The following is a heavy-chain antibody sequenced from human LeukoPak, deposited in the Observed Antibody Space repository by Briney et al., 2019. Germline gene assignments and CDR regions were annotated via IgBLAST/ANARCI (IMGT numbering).Heavy chain of an antibody. J-gene: IGHJ4*02. CDR1: GFTFSSYE. Sequence: GGSLRLSCAASGFTFSSYEMNWARQAPGKGLEWVSYISSSGSTIYYADSVKGRFTISRDNAKNSLYLQMNSLRAEDTAVYYCARRYYYDSSGYYPFDYWGQGTLVTVSS. D-gene: IGHD3-22*01. V-gene: IGHV3-48*03. CDR2: ISSSGSTI. CDR3: ARRYYYDSSGYYPFDY.